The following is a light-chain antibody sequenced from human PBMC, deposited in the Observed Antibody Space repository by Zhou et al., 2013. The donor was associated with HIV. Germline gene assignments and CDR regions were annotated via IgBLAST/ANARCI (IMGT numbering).Light chain of an antibody. CDR1: QSFGTK. CDR3: HQYGTSPRT. Sequence: EIVMTQSPATLSVSPGERATLSCRASQSFGTKLAWYQQKPGQAPRLLIYGASIRDTGIPARFTGSGSGTEFTLTISSLQSEDFAIYYCHQYGTSPRTFGQGTKVAIK. J-gene: IGKJ1*01. CDR2: GAS. V-gene: IGKV3-15*01.